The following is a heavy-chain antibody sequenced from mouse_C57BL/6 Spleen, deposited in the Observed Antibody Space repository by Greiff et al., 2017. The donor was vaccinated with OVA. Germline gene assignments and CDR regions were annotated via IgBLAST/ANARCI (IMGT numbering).Heavy chain of an antibody. CDR2: ISYDGSN. Sequence: ESGPGLVKPSQSLSLTCSVTGYSITSGYYWNWIRQFPGNKLEWMGYISYDGSNKYNPSLKNRISITRDTSKNQFFLKLNSVTTEDTATYYCARDGTGTGLAYWGQGTLVTVSA. V-gene: IGHV3-6*01. CDR3: ARDGTGTGLAY. CDR1: GYSITSGYY. D-gene: IGHD4-1*01. J-gene: IGHJ3*01.